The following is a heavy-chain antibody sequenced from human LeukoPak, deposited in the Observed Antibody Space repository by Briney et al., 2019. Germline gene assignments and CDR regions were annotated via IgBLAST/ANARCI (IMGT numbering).Heavy chain of an antibody. Sequence: PSETLSLTCTVSGGSISSGGYYWSWIRQHPGKGLEWIGYIYYSGSTYYNPSLKSRVTISVDTSKNQFSLKLSSVTAADTAVYYCASMDGGDVNYWGQGTLVTVSS. CDR3: ASMDGGDVNY. J-gene: IGHJ4*02. CDR2: IYYSGST. CDR1: GGSISSGGYY. V-gene: IGHV4-31*03. D-gene: IGHD2-21*01.